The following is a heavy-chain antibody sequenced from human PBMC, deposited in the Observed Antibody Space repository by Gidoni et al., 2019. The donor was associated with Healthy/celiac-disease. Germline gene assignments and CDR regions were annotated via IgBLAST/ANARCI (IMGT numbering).Heavy chain of an antibody. V-gene: IGHV3-23*04. CDR1: GSTFSSYA. Sequence: EVQLVEHGGGLVQPGGSLRLSCAASGSTFSSYAMSWVRHALGQGLEWVSAISGRGGSTYYADSVKGRFTISRDNSKNTLYLQMNSLRSEDTAVYYCAKASEWLGPPFDYWGQGTLVTVSS. D-gene: IGHD6-19*01. CDR3: AKASEWLGPPFDY. J-gene: IGHJ4*02. CDR2: ISGRGGST.